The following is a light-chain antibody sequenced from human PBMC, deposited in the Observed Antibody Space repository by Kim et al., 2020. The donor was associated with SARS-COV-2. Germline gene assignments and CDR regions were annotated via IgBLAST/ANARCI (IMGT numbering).Light chain of an antibody. J-gene: IGKJ4*01. CDR2: DAS. V-gene: IGKV3-11*01. CDR1: QNIDTY. CDR3: QQRNSWPPAVT. Sequence: PGERATLSCRASQNIDTYLAWYQPRPGQAPRLLVYDASNRATGVPDRFSGSGSGTDFTLTISSLEPEDFSAYYCQQRNSWPPAVTFGGGTKVDIK.